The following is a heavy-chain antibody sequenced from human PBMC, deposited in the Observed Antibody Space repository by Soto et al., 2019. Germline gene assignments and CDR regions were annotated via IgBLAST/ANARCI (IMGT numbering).Heavy chain of an antibody. V-gene: IGHV3-21*01. D-gene: IGHD3-16*01. CDR1: GFTCGTYT. CDR3: ARVRSYSYGQGYAMDV. J-gene: IGHJ6*01. CDR2: ISSSSGYI. Sequence: ESMKMSFEASGFTCGTYTMNWVRRPPGKGLEWVASISSSSGYIYYAGSPQGRFTISRDDAKNSLSLHMNSLTAEDTAVYYCARVRSYSYGQGYAMDVWGQGTSVSVSS.